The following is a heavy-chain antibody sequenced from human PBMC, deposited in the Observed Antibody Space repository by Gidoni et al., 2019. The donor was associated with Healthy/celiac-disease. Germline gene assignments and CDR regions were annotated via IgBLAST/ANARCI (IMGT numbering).Heavy chain of an antibody. CDR2: INPNSGGT. J-gene: IGHJ4*02. D-gene: IGHD3-10*01. V-gene: IGHV1-2*02. Sequence: QVQLVQSGAEVQKPGASVKVSCKASGYTFTGYYMHCVRQAPGQGLEWMGWINPNSGGTNYAQKVQGRVTMTRDTSISTAYMELSRLRSDDTAVYYCARPDVLLWFGEPKYYFDYWGQGTLVTVSS. CDR3: ARPDVLLWFGEPKYYFDY. CDR1: GYTFTGYY.